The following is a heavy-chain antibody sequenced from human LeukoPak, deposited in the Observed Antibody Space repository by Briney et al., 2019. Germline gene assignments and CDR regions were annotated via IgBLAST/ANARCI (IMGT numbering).Heavy chain of an antibody. CDR3: ARGEITMIVVVTALIDY. CDR2: INPNSGGT. D-gene: IGHD3-22*01. Sequence: ASVKVSCKASGYTFTGYYMHWVRQAPGQGLEWMGWINPNSGGTNYAQKFQGRVTMTRDTSISTAYMELSRLRSDDTAVYYCARGEITMIVVVTALIDYWGQGTLVTVSS. J-gene: IGHJ4*02. CDR1: GYTFTGYY. V-gene: IGHV1-2*02.